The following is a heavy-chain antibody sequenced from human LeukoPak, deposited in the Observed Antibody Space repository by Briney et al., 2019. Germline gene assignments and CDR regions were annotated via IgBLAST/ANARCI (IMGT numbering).Heavy chain of an antibody. CDR1: GFTLSDSS. J-gene: IGHJ6*02. V-gene: IGHV3-73*01. Sequence: GGSLRLSCAASGFTLSDSSLHWVRQASGKGLEWVGRIRSKAYSYATAYAASVKGRFTISRDDSKNTAYLQMNSLNTEDTAVYYCTRVVPAVSAMDVWGQGTTVTVSS. CDR2: IRSKAYSYAT. CDR3: TRVVPAVSAMDV. D-gene: IGHD2-2*01.